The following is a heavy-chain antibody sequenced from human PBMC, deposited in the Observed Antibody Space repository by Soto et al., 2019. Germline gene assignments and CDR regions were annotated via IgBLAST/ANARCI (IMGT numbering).Heavy chain of an antibody. CDR2: LSWNGASI. V-gene: IGHV3-9*01. CDR1: GFTFDDYA. J-gene: IGHJ4*02. CDR3: TKAESSSWRYAFDY. Sequence: EVQLVGSGGGLVQPGRSLRLSCAASGFTFDDYAMHWVRQAPGKGLEWVSGLSWNGASIDYAESVKGRFTISRDKAKNSLYLQMISLSPEDTAFYYCTKAESSSWRYAFDYWGQGILVTVSS. D-gene: IGHD6-13*01.